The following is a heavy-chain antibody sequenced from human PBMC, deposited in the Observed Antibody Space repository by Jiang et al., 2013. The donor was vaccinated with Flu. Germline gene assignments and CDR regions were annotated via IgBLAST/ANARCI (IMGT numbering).Heavy chain of an antibody. CDR3: ARDREEWELSVPFFDY. D-gene: IGHD1-26*01. J-gene: IGHJ4*02. CDR1: GDSVSSNSAA. V-gene: IGHV6-1*01. Sequence: SQTLSLTCAISGDSVSSNSAAWNWIRQSPSRGLEWLGRTYYRSKWYNDYAVSVKSRITINPDTSKNQFSLQLNSVTPEDTAVYYCARDREEWELSVPFFDYWGQGTLVTVSS. CDR2: TYYRSKWYN.